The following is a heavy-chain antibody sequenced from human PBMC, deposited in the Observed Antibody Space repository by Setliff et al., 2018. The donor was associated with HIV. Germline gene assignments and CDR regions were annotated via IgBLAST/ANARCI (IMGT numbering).Heavy chain of an antibody. CDR2: INWNGGST. V-gene: IGHV3-20*04. CDR1: GFTFDNYG. D-gene: IGHD2-2*01. Sequence: PGGSLRLSCAASGFTFDNYGMSWVRQAPGKGLEWVSGINWNGGSTYYAASVQGRFSTSRDNSKNTLYIQMNSLRVEDTAVYYCARGVPDANDAFDIWGQGTMVTVSS. J-gene: IGHJ3*02. CDR3: ARGVPDANDAFDI.